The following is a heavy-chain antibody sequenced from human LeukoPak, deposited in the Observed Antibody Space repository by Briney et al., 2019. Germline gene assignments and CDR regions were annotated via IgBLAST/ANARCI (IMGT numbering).Heavy chain of an antibody. Sequence: SETLSLTCTVSGGSISSGSYYWSWIRQPAGKGLEWIGRIYTSGSTNYNPSLKSRVTISVDTSKNQFSLKLSSVTAADTAVYYCARLRSSSSAYYMDVWGKGTTVTVSS. J-gene: IGHJ6*03. CDR1: GGSISSGSYY. CDR3: ARLRSSSSAYYMDV. D-gene: IGHD6-6*01. CDR2: IYTSGST. V-gene: IGHV4-61*02.